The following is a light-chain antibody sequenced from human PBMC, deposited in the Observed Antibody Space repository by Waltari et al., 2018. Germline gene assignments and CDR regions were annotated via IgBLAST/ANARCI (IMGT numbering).Light chain of an antibody. CDR1: SSTPGTNS. CDR2: SNS. Sequence: QSILTQSHSASGTPGQRVTISCSGSSSTPGTNSVHWYHHGPGSAPRLLLYSNSLRPSGVPDRFSGSKSGTSASLAISGLQSEDEAVYYCATWDSNLNAWLFGRGTKVTVL. J-gene: IGLJ2*01. V-gene: IGLV1-44*01. CDR3: ATWDSNLNAWL.